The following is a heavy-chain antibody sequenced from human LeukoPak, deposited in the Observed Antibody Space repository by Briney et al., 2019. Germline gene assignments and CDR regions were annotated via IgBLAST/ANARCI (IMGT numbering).Heavy chain of an antibody. CDR1: GDTFSSYA. J-gene: IGHJ6*03. CDR2: IIPILGIA. D-gene: IGHD6-13*01. V-gene: IGHV1-69*04. Sequence: SVKVSCKASGDTFSSYAISWVRQAPGQGLEWMGRIIPILGIANYAQKFQGRVTITADKSTSTAYMELSSLRSEDTAVYYCARASAGGTSRYMDVWGKGTTVTVSS. CDR3: ARASAGGTSRYMDV.